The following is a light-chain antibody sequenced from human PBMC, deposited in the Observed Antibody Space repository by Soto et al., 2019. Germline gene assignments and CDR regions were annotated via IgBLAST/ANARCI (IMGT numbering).Light chain of an antibody. CDR2: GYN. CDR1: SSNIGSNS. Sequence: QSVLTQSPSASGTPGQRVTISCSGSSSNIGSNSVKWYQQLPETAPRLLIYGYNQRPSGVPERFSASKSGTSASLAISGLQSEDEADYYCAAWDDRLKDLILGGGTKLTVL. CDR3: AAWDDRLKDLI. J-gene: IGLJ2*01. V-gene: IGLV1-44*01.